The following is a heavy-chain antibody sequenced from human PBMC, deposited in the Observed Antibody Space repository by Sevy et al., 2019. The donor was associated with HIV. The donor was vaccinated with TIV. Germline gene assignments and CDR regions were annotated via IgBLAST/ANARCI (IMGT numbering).Heavy chain of an antibody. CDR1: GFTFSSYG. CDR3: ARGVPTYYDFWSGYYTGQNYYYGMDV. CDR2: IWYDGSNK. V-gene: IGHV3-33*01. J-gene: IGHJ6*02. D-gene: IGHD3-3*01. Sequence: GGSLRLSCAASGFTFSSYGMHWVRQAPGKGLEWVAVIWYDGSNKYYADSVKGRFTISRDNSKNTPYLQMNSLRAEDTAVYYCARGVPTYYDFWSGYYTGQNYYYGMDVWGQGTTVTVSS.